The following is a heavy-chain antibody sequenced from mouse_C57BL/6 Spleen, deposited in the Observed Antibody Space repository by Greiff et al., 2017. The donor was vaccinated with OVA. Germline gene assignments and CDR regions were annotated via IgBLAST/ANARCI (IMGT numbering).Heavy chain of an antibody. CDR3: ARGGNYGGVPY. J-gene: IGHJ3*01. Sequence: QVQLQQPGAELVMPGASVKLSCKASGYTFTSYWMHWVKQRPGQGLEWIGEIDPSDSYTNYNQKFKGKSTLTEDKSSSTAYMPLSSLTSEDSAVYYCARGGNYGGVPYGGQGTLVTVSA. CDR2: IDPSDSYT. CDR1: GYTFTSYW. D-gene: IGHD2-1*01. V-gene: IGHV1-69*01.